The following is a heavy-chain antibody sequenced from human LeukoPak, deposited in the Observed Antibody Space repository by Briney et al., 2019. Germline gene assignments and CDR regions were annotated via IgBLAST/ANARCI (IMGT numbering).Heavy chain of an antibody. J-gene: IGHJ4*02. D-gene: IGHD6-13*01. CDR1: GGTISGGSFY. CDR3: ARHWETSSWYVDY. CDR2: ISYSGST. Sequence: SETLSLTCTVSGGTISGGSFYWSWIRPPPGKGLESVGYISYSGSTNYSPSLKSRVNISVDTSKNQLSLKLSSVTAADTAVYYCARHWETSSWYVDYWGQGTRVTVSS. V-gene: IGHV4-61*01.